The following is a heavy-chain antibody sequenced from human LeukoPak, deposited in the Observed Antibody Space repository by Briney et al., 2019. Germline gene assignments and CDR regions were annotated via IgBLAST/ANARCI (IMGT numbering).Heavy chain of an antibody. CDR2: INHSGST. J-gene: IGHJ6*04. D-gene: IGHD4-17*01. CDR3: ARNLWGDYSLDV. CDR1: GGSFSGYY. V-gene: IGHV4-34*01. Sequence: SETLSLTCAVYGGSFSGYYWSWIRQPPGKGLEWIGEINHSGSTNYNPSLKSLVTISVDTSKNQFSLKLSSVTAADTAVYYCARNLWGDYSLDVWGKGTTVTVSS.